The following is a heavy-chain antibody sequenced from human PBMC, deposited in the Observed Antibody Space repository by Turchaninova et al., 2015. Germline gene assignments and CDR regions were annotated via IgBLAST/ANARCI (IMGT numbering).Heavy chain of an antibody. J-gene: IGHJ3*02. CDR2: IKEDGSEK. CDR3: ARLPTGASREAFDI. V-gene: IGHV3-7*03. D-gene: IGHD3-10*01. Sequence: EVQLVESGGGLVQPGGSLRLSGAVDGFTLRPSWRSWVRQAPGKGVEWVANIKEDGSEKYYVDSAKGRFTISKDNAKNSLILQMDSLRAEDTAMYYSARLPTGASREAFDIWGQGTMVTVSS. CDR1: GFTLRPSW.